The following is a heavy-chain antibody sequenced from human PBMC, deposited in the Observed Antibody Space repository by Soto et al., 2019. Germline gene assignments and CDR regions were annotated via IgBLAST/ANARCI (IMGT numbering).Heavy chain of an antibody. CDR2: ISYDGSNK. D-gene: IGHD3-22*01. V-gene: IGHV3-30*18. CDR1: GFTFSSYG. Sequence: GGSLRLSCAASGFTFSSYGMHWVRQAPGKGLEWVAVISYDGSNKYYADSVKGRFTISRDNSKNTLYLQMNSLRAEDTAVYYCAKESKDYYDSTGNAFDIWGQGTMVTVSS. J-gene: IGHJ3*02. CDR3: AKESKDYYDSTGNAFDI.